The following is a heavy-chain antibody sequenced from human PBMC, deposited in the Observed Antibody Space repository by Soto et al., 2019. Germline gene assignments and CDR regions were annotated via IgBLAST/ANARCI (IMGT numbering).Heavy chain of an antibody. CDR1: GFTFSSYA. J-gene: IGHJ4*02. D-gene: IGHD6-19*01. V-gene: IGHV3-23*01. CDR2: ISGSGGST. Sequence: GGSLRLSCAASGFTFSSYAMSWVRQAPGKGLEWVSAISGSGGSTYYADSVKGRFTISRDNSKNTLYLQMNSLRAEDTAVYYCAKVGDAVAFPSNPYYFDYWGQGTLVTVSS. CDR3: AKVGDAVAFPSNPYYFDY.